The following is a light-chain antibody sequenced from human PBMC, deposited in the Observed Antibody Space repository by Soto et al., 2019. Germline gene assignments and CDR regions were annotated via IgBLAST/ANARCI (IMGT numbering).Light chain of an antibody. J-gene: IGKJ1*01. V-gene: IGKV1-5*03. CDR2: KAS. CDR1: QNINTW. Sequence: DIKMTQSPSTLSASVGDRVTITCRASQNINTWLAWYQQIPGKAPKLLISKASSLESGVPSRFSGSGSGTEFTLTISSLQPDDFATYYCQQYNDYSGTFGQGTKVEIK. CDR3: QQYNDYSGT.